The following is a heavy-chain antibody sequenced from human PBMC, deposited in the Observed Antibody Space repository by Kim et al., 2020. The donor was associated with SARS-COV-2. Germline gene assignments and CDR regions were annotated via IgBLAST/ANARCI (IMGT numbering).Heavy chain of an antibody. D-gene: IGHD2-2*01. Sequence: ASVKVSCKASGYTFTTHVMNWVRQAPGQGLEWMGWINTDSGYAMYAQGFTGRFVFSLDTSVSTAYLQITSLQAEDTAVYYCARGLLPSSTHCTPGYWGQG. J-gene: IGHJ4*02. CDR2: INTDSGYA. CDR3: ARGLLPSSTHCTPGY. V-gene: IGHV7-4-1*02. CDR1: GYTFTTHV.